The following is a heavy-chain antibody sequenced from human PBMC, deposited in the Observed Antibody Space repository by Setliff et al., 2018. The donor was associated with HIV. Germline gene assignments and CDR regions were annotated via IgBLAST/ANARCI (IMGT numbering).Heavy chain of an antibody. CDR3: ARGRGVIKEKPFDE. CDR2: IYYSGST. CDR1: GDSISPYY. V-gene: IGHV4-59*01. Sequence: SETLSLTCTVPGDSISPYYWNWIRQPPGKGLEWIGYIYYSGSTNYNPSLKSRVTISVDTSKNQFSLRLNSVTAADTAVYYCARGRGVIKEKPFDEWGQGTLVTVSS. J-gene: IGHJ4*02. D-gene: IGHD3-10*01.